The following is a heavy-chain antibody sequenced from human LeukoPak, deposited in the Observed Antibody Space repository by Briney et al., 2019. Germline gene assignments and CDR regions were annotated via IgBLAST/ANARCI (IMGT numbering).Heavy chain of an antibody. CDR3: AKDHGSSWQRYYYNGMDV. Sequence: GRSLRLSCAASGFTFSSYGMHWVRQAPGKGLERVAVISYDGSNKYYADSVKGRFTISRDNSRNTLYLQMNSLRAEDTAVYYCAKDHGSSWQRYYYNGMDVWGQGTTVTVSS. D-gene: IGHD6-13*01. V-gene: IGHV3-30*18. J-gene: IGHJ6*02. CDR1: GFTFSSYG. CDR2: ISYDGSNK.